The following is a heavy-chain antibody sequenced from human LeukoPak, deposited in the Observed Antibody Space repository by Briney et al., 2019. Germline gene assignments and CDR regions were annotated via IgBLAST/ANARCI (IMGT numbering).Heavy chain of an antibody. Sequence: PSETLSLTCTVSGGSISSYYWSWIRQPPGKGLEWIGYIYYSGSTNYNPSLKSRVTISVDTSKNQFSLKLSSVTAADTAVYYCAGLPVWQLIGVQVTWGQGTLVTVSS. CDR3: AGLPVWQLIGVQVT. CDR2: IYYSGST. J-gene: IGHJ5*02. D-gene: IGHD6-6*01. V-gene: IGHV4-59*08. CDR1: GGSISSYY.